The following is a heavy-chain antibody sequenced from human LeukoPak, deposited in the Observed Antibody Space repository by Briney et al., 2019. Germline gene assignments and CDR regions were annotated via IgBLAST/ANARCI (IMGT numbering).Heavy chain of an antibody. V-gene: IGHV4-34*01. CDR1: GGSCSGYY. J-gene: IGHJ4*02. CDR2: INHSGST. Sequence: SETLSLTCAVYGGSCSGYYWSWIRQPPGKGLEWIGEINHSGSTNYNPSLKSRVTISVDTSKNQFSLKLSSVTAADTAVYYCARAPGSFADFDYWGQGTLVTVSS. D-gene: IGHD2-15*01. CDR3: ARAPGSFADFDY.